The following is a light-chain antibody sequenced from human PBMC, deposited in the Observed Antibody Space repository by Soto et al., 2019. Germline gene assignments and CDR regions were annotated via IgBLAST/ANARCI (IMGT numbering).Light chain of an antibody. CDR2: GAS. J-gene: IGKJ2*01. Sequence: EIVMTQSPATLSLSPGERATLSCRASQSVSSNFACYQQQPAQVPRLLIYGASTSATGSPSRFSGSGSGTEFTLTSSSLQADALSVYYWQQYNNSTTFGHGTKLEIK. CDR3: QQYNNSTT. V-gene: IGKV3-15*01. CDR1: QSVSSN.